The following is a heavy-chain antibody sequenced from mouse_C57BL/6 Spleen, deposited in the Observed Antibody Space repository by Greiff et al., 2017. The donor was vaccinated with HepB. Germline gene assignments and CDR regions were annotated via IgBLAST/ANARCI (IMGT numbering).Heavy chain of an antibody. J-gene: IGHJ1*03. CDR2: IYPGSGNT. V-gene: IGHV1-76*01. CDR3: AREGGYSNYVWYFDV. CDR1: GYTFTDYY. D-gene: IGHD2-5*01. Sequence: VQRVESGAELVRPGASVKLSCKASGYTFTDYYINWVKQRPGQGLEWIARIYPGSGNTYYNEKFKGKATLTAEKSSSTAYMQLSSLTSEDSAVYFCAREGGYSNYVWYFDVWGTGTTVTVSS.